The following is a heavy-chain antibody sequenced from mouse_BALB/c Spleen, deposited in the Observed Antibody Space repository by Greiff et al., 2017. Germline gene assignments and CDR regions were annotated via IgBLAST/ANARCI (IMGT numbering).Heavy chain of an antibody. CDR3: ATHYCGSSSWFAY. Sequence: QVHVKQSGAVLVRPGSSVKISCKASGYAFSSYWMHWVKQRPGQGLEWIGQIYPGDGDTNYNGKFKGKATLTADKSSSTAYMQLSSLTSEDSAVYFCATHYCGSSSWFAYWGQGTLVTVSA. CDR1: GYAFSSYW. D-gene: IGHD1-1*01. V-gene: IGHV1-80*01. J-gene: IGHJ3*01. CDR2: IYPGDGDT.